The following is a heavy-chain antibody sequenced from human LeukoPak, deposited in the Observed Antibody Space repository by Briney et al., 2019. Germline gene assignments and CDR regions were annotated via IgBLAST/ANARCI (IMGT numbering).Heavy chain of an antibody. Sequence: PGGSLRLSCAAPGFTFSSYAMSWVRQAPGKGLEWVSAISGSGGSTYYADSVKGRFTISRDNSKNTLYLQMNSLRAEDTAVYYCAKVAGYDYVWGGGYFDYWGQGTLVTVSS. D-gene: IGHD3-16*01. CDR1: GFTFSSYA. CDR3: AKVAGYDYVWGGGYFDY. V-gene: IGHV3-23*01. CDR2: ISGSGGST. J-gene: IGHJ4*02.